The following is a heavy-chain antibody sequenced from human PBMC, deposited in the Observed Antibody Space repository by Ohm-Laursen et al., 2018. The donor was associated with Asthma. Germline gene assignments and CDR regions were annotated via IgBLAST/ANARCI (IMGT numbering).Heavy chain of an antibody. CDR2: ISGSGGST. V-gene: IGHV3-23*01. J-gene: IGHJ3*02. D-gene: IGHD4-17*01. CDR1: GFTFSSYA. Sequence: SLRLSCAASGFTFSSYAMSWARQAPGKGLEWVSAISGSGGSTYYADSVKGRFTISRDNSKNTLYLQMNSLRAEDTAVYYCAKEEVVYGDYDRTDAFDIWGQGTMVTVSS. CDR3: AKEEVVYGDYDRTDAFDI.